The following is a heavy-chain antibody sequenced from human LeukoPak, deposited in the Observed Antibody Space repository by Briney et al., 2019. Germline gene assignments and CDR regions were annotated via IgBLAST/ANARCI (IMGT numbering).Heavy chain of an antibody. D-gene: IGHD5-18*01. J-gene: IGHJ4*02. CDR1: GFTFSDYY. Sequence: PGGSLRLSCAASGFTFSDYYMFWIRQAPGKGLEWVSYISNSGSIIYYADSVKGRFTVSRDNAKDSLYLQMNSLRAEDTAVCYCARAVSADTAMVYFDYWGQGTLVTVSS. V-gene: IGHV3-11*01. CDR3: ARAVSADTAMVYFDY. CDR2: ISNSGSII.